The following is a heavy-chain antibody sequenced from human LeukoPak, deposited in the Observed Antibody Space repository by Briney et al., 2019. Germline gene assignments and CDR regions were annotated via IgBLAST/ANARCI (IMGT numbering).Heavy chain of an antibody. CDR3: ASRISPPGAFDI. Sequence: GESLKISCKGSGYSFTSYWIGWVRQMPGKGPEWMGIIYPGDSDTRYSPSFQGQVIISADKSISTTYLQWSSLKASGTAMYYCASRISPPGAFDIWGQGTMVTVSS. CDR2: IYPGDSDT. V-gene: IGHV5-51*01. J-gene: IGHJ3*02. CDR1: GYSFTSYW.